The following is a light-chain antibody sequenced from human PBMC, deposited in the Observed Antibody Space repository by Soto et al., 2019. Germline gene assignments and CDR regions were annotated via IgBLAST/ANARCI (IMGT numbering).Light chain of an antibody. J-gene: IGKJ1*01. CDR1: QGIAGS. Sequence: DIQLTQSPSFLSASVGDRVTITCRASQGIAGSLAWYQQKPGKPPKLLIYAESTLQSGVPSRFSGSGSGTRGTLTISSLQPEDFATYYCQQCLTTPRTFGQGTRVEI. V-gene: IGKV1-9*01. CDR3: QQCLTTPRT. CDR2: AES.